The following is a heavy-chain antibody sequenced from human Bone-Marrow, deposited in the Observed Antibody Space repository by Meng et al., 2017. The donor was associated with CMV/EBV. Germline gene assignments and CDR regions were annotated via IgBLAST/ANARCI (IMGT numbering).Heavy chain of an antibody. Sequence: GGSLRLSCAGSGFTFSSYGMHWVRQALGKGLEWVAFIRYDGSNKYYADSVKGRFTISRDNSRNTVYLQMNSLRVDDTAVYYCAEVGGSRPANWGQGTLVTVSS. V-gene: IGHV3-30*02. CDR2: IRYDGSNK. J-gene: IGHJ4*02. CDR1: GFTFSSYG. D-gene: IGHD2-15*01. CDR3: AEVGGSRPAN.